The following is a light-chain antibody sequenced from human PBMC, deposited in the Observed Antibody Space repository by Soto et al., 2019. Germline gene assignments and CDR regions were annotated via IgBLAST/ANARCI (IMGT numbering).Light chain of an antibody. CDR3: QSYDSTLSGSVV. Sequence: QSALTQPPSVSGAPGQRVTISCTGNSSNIGSGYDVHWYQQLPGTAPKLLIYGDTKRPSGVPARFSASKSGASASLAITGLQAEDEADYHCQSYDSTLSGSVVFGGGTKVTVL. CDR1: SSNIGSGYD. CDR2: GDT. J-gene: IGLJ2*01. V-gene: IGLV1-40*01.